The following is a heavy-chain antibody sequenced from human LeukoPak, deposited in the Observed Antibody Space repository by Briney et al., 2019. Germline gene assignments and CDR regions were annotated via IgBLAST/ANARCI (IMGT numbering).Heavy chain of an antibody. Sequence: SETLSLTCIVPGGSISSRSYYWGWIRQPPGKGLEWIGSIFNSGSTYYNPSLKSRVTISVDTSKNQFSLRLSSVTAADTALYYCVRHYRLNTGFDYWGQGTLVTVSS. V-gene: IGHV4-39*01. D-gene: IGHD7-27*01. CDR3: VRHYRLNTGFDY. CDR2: IFNSGST. J-gene: IGHJ4*02. CDR1: GGSISSRSYY.